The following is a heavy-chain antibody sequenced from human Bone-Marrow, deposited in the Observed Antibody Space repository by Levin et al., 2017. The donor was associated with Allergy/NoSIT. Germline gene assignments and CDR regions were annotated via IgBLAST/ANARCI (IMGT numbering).Heavy chain of an antibody. D-gene: IGHD4-23*01. CDR2: IFPSDSDT. CDR1: GYSFTSFW. CDR3: ARRDSDGSNSFDY. V-gene: IGHV5-51*01. J-gene: IGHJ4*02. Sequence: GESLKISCQASGYSFTSFWFGWVRQRPGKGLEWMGLIFPSDSDTRVSPSFQGQIIMSVDKSISTAYLQWSSLKASDTALYYCARRDSDGSNSFDYWGQGTLVTVSP.